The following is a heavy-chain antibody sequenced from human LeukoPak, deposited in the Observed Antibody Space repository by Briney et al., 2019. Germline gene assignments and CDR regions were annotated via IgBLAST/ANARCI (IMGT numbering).Heavy chain of an antibody. D-gene: IGHD2-2*01. Sequence: SETLSLTCAVYGGSFSGYYWSWIRQPPGKGLEWIGEINHSGSTNYNPSLKSRVTISVDTSKNQSSLKLSSVTAADTAVYYCARGGADYCSSTSCYVSSWFDPWGQGTLVTVSS. CDR2: INHSGST. CDR3: ARGGADYCSSTSCYVSSWFDP. J-gene: IGHJ5*02. CDR1: GGSFSGYY. V-gene: IGHV4-34*01.